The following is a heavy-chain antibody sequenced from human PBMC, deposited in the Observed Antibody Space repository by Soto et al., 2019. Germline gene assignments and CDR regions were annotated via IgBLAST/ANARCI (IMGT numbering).Heavy chain of an antibody. J-gene: IGHJ6*02. CDR2: IIPIFGTA. V-gene: IGHV1-69*13. CDR3: ARSADSSSPYYYYGMDV. Sequence: SVKVSCKATGCTFSSYAISWVRQAPGQGLEWMGGIIPIFGTANYAQKFQGRVTITADESTSTAYIELSSLRSEDTAVYYCARSADSSSPYYYYGMDVWRQGTTVTVS. D-gene: IGHD6-6*01. CDR1: GCTFSSYA.